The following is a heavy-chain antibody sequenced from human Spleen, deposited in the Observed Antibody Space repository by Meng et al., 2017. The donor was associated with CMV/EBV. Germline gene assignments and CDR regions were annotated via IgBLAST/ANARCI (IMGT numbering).Heavy chain of an antibody. J-gene: IGHJ4*02. V-gene: IGHV1-18*01. D-gene: IGHD1-26*01. CDR1: GYTSHTYG. Sequence: ASVKVSCKASGYTSHTYGINWVRQAPGQGLEWMGWIGIYTGNTNYAHKFQGRVTMTTDTFTSAAYMHLGSLTSDDTAVYYCARARSGSFLSYLDYWGQGTLVTVSS. CDR2: IGIYTGNT. CDR3: ARARSGSFLSYLDY.